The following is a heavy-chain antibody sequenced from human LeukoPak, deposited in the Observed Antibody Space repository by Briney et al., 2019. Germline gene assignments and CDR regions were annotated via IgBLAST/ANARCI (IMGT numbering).Heavy chain of an antibody. Sequence: ASVKVSCKASGYTFTSYDINWVRQATGQGLEWMGWTKPKSGNTGYAQKFQDRVTMTRNTSISTAYMELYSLRSEDTAVYYCARGPGGYKYGYFTYWGQGTLVTVSS. D-gene: IGHD5-18*01. CDR3: ARGPGGYKYGYFTY. CDR1: GYTFTSYD. CDR2: TKPKSGNT. J-gene: IGHJ4*02. V-gene: IGHV1-8*01.